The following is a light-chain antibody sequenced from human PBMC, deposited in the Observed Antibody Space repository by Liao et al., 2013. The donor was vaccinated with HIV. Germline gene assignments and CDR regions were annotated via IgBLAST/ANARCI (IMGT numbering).Light chain of an antibody. CDR3: QAWDSSTVV. V-gene: IGLV3-1*01. CDR1: KLGDKY. Sequence: SSELTQPPSVSVSPGQTASITCSGDKLGDKYVSWIQQRPGQSPVLVVYQDTKRPSGIPERFSASNSGDTATLTISGTQAMDEADYYCQAWDSSTVVFGGGTKLTVL. J-gene: IGLJ2*01. CDR2: QDT.